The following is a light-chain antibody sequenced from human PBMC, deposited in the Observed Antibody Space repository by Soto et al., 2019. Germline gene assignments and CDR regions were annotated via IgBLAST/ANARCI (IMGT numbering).Light chain of an antibody. CDR1: QSVSSSY. Sequence: EIVLTQSPGTLSLSPGERATLSCRASQSVSSSYLAWYQQKPGRAPRLLIYDASSRATGIPDRFSGSGSGTDFTLTISRLGPEDFAVYYCQQYGSSPRTFGQGTKVEIK. CDR2: DAS. CDR3: QQYGSSPRT. J-gene: IGKJ1*01. V-gene: IGKV3-20*01.